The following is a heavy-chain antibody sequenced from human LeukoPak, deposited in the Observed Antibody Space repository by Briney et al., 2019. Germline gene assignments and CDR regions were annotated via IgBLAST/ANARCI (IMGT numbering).Heavy chain of an antibody. Sequence: PGGSLRLSCAASGFTFSSYAMSWVRQAPGKGLEWVAFIRYDGSNKYYADSVKGRFTISRDNSKNTLYLQMNSLRAEDTAVYYCAKESLYGGNRAFDIWGQGTMVTVSS. CDR2: IRYDGSNK. CDR1: GFTFSSYA. V-gene: IGHV3-30*02. J-gene: IGHJ3*02. D-gene: IGHD4-23*01. CDR3: AKESLYGGNRAFDI.